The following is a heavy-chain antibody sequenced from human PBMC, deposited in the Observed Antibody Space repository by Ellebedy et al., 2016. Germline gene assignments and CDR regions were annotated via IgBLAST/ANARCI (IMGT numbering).Heavy chain of an antibody. CDR2: IGASGGDT. V-gene: IGHV3-23*01. CDR1: GFTFSSYV. CDR3: AKPHYYGSGSGSY. J-gene: IGHJ4*02. D-gene: IGHD3-10*01. Sequence: GESLKISCAASGFTFSSYVMHWVRQAPGKGLEWVSGIGASGGDTYYADSVKGRFTISRDNSKNTLHLQMDSLRAEDTAVYYCAKPHYYGSGSGSYWGQGTLVTVSS.